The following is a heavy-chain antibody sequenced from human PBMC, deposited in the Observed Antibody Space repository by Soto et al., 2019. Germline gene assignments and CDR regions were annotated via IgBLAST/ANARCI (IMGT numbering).Heavy chain of an antibody. D-gene: IGHD5-18*01. CDR3: AKESSGYNYGFYNYFDY. Sequence: SVKVSCKASGGTFSSYAISWVRQAPGQGLEWMGGIIPIFGTANYAQKFQGRVTITADESTSTAYMELSSLRAEDTAVYHCAKESSGYNYGFYNYFDYWGQGTLVTVSS. V-gene: IGHV1-69*13. CDR1: GGTFSSYA. CDR2: IIPIFGTA. J-gene: IGHJ4*02.